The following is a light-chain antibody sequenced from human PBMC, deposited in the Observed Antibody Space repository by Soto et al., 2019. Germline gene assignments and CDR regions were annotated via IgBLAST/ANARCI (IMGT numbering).Light chain of an antibody. CDR2: DLN. CDR1: SSDIGAYNC. V-gene: IGLV2-14*03. CDR3: TSWTTSTTMI. J-gene: IGLJ2*01. Sequence: QSALTQPASVSACPGQRNTISCTRTSSDIGAYNCVSWYQQHPGKAPKLMLYDLNIRPSGVSIRFSGSKSGNTASLTISGLQAEDEADYYCTSWTTSTTMIFGGGTKVTVL.